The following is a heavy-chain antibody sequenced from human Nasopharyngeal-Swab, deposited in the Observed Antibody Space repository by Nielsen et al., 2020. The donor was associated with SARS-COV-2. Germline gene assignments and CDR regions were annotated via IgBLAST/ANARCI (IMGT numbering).Heavy chain of an antibody. J-gene: IGHJ5*02. CDR3: ARDSDADSGYDSWAPRTNWFDP. CDR1: GCTFSSYA. V-gene: IGHV1-69*13. Sequence: SVKVSCKASGCTFSSYAISWVRQAPGQGLEWMGGIIPIFGTANYAQKFQGRVTITADESTGTAYMELSSLRSDDTAVYYCARDSDADSGYDSWAPRTNWFDPWGQGTLVTVSS. D-gene: IGHD5-12*01. CDR2: IIPIFGTA.